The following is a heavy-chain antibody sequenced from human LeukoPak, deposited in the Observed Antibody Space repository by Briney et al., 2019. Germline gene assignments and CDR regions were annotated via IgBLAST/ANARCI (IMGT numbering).Heavy chain of an antibody. V-gene: IGHV1-69*05. D-gene: IGHD3-22*01. CDR2: IIPIFGTA. Sequence: GSSVKVSCRASGGTFSSYAISWVRQAPGHGLEWIGGIIPIFGTANYAQKFQGRVTITTDESTSTAYMELSSLRSEDTAVYYCARAHYYDSSGYYETDYWGQGTLVTVSS. CDR1: GGTFSSYA. J-gene: IGHJ4*02. CDR3: ARAHYYDSSGYYETDY.